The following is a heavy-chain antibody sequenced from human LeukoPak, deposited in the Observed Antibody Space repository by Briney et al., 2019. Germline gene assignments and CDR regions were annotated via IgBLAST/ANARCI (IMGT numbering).Heavy chain of an antibody. CDR3: AKDGGRGFNYGLYYFDH. CDR2: INAGNGNT. D-gene: IGHD5-18*01. V-gene: IGHV1-3*01. CDR1: GYTFTSYA. Sequence: GASVKVSCKASGYTFTSYAMHWVRQAPGQRLEWMGWINAGNGNTKYSQEFQGRVTITRDTSASTAYMELSRLRSDDTAVYYCAKDGGRGFNYGLYYFDHWGQGTLVTVSS. J-gene: IGHJ4*02.